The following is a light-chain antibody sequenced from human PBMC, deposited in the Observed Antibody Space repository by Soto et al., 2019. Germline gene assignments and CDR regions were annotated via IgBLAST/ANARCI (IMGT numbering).Light chain of an antibody. CDR2: WAS. CDR3: QQYYSTPPT. Sequence: DIVMTQSPGSLTVSLGERATINCKSSQSVLYTSNNKNYLAWYQQKPGQPPKLLFYWASTRESGVPDRFSGSGSGTDFTLTISGLQAEDVAVYYCQQYYSTPPTFGGGTKVEIK. V-gene: IGKV4-1*01. J-gene: IGKJ4*01. CDR1: QSVLYTSNNKNY.